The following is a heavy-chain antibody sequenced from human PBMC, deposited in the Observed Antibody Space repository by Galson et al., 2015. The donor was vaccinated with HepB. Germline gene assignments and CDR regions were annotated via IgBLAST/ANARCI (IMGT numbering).Heavy chain of an antibody. CDR2: ISGSGGST. CDR3: AKDRVLLWFGEAANYFDF. J-gene: IGHJ4*02. CDR1: GFTFSSYA. Sequence: SLRLSCAASGFTFSSYAMNWVRQAPGKGLEWVSAISGSGGSTYYADSVQGRFTSSRDNSKNTVYLQMDNLRAEDTAVYYCAKDRVLLWFGEAANYFDFCGQGIQVIVSS. V-gene: IGHV3-23*01. D-gene: IGHD3-10*01.